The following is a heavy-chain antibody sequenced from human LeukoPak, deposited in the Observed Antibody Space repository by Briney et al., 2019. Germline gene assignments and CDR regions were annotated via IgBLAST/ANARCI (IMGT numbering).Heavy chain of an antibody. D-gene: IGHD3-10*01. CDR2: INHSGST. CDR3: ARESITMVRGTRMAV. J-gene: IGHJ6*02. Sequence: SETLSLTCAVYGGSFSGYYWSWIRQPPGKGLEWIGEINHSGSTNYNPSLKSRVTISVDTSKNQFSLKLSSVTAADTAVYYCARESITMVRGTRMAVWGQGTTVTVSS. CDR1: GGSFSGYY. V-gene: IGHV4-34*01.